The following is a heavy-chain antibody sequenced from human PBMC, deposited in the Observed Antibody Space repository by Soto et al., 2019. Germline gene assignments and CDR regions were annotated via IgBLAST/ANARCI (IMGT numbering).Heavy chain of an antibody. D-gene: IGHD4-17*01. Sequence: PSETLSLTCTVSGGSINTYYWNWIRQPPGKGLQWIGYINDSGSTNYNPSLKSRVTISVDTSKNHFSLKLSSVTAADTAVYFCARAYYGGISRFDYWGQGTLVTSPQ. CDR3: ARAYYGGISRFDY. CDR1: GGSINTYY. CDR2: INDSGST. J-gene: IGHJ4*02. V-gene: IGHV4-59*01.